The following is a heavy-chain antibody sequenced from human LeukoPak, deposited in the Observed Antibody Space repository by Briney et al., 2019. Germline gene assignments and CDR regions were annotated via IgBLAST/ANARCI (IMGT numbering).Heavy chain of an antibody. J-gene: IGHJ4*02. V-gene: IGHV1-8*01. Sequence: GASVKVSCKASGYTFTSYDINWVRQATGQGLEWMGWMNPNSGNTGYAQKFQGRVTMTRNTSISTAYMELSSLRSEDTAVYYCATDSPREKAYCGGDCFGYWGQGTLVTVSS. D-gene: IGHD2-21*01. CDR1: GYTFTSYD. CDR3: ATDSPREKAYCGGDCFGY. CDR2: MNPNSGNT.